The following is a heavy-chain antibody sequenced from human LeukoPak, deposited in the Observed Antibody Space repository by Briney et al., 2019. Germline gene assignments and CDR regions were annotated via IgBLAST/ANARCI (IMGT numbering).Heavy chain of an antibody. V-gene: IGHV3-7*01. CDR1: GFTFTKYW. J-gene: IGHJ4*02. D-gene: IGHD2-2*01. Sequence: GGSLRLSCAASGFTFTKYWMTWVRQAPGKGREWVANIKQDGSEKFYVDSVKGRFTISRDNAKNSLDLQINSLGAEETAVYYCARGLDCRSTSCYLDNWGQGPLVTVSS. CDR2: IKQDGSEK. CDR3: ARGLDCRSTSCYLDN.